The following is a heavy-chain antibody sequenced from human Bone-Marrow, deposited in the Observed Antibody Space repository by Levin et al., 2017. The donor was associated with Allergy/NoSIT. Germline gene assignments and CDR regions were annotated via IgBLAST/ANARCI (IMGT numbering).Heavy chain of an antibody. D-gene: IGHD6-13*01. CDR3: AKANNIISWYAPISDS. CDR1: GFIFRSYA. CDR2: LSYDGSQE. Sequence: GGSLRLSCAASGFIFRSYAMHWVRQAPGKGLEWVAVLSYDGSQESYADSVKGRFTISRDNSKNTLYLEIKSLRVEDTAVYYCAKANNIISWYAPISDSWGQGTLVVVSS. J-gene: IGHJ4*02. V-gene: IGHV3-30*04.